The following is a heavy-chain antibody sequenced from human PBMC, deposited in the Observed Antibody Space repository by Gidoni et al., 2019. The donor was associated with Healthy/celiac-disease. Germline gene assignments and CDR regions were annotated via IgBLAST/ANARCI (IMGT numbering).Heavy chain of an antibody. V-gene: IGHV4-61*01. CDR1: GGSVSSGSYY. J-gene: IGHJ6*02. D-gene: IGHD3-16*01. CDR3: ARVGSPHGYYYGMDV. CDR2: IYYSGST. Sequence: QVQLQESGPGLVKPSETLSLTCTVSGGSVSSGSYYWSWIRQPPGKGLEWIGYIYYSGSTNYNPSLKSRVTISVDTSKNQCSLKLSSVTAADTAVYYCARVGSPHGYYYGMDVWGQGTTVTVSS.